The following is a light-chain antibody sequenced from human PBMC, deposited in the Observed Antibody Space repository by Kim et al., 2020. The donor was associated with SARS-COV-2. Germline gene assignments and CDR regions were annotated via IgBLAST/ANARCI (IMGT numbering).Light chain of an antibody. J-gene: IGKJ2*01. CDR1: QTVGSK. CDR2: DAS. Sequence: EVLVTQSPAILSVSPGERVTLSCRASQTVGSKLAWYQHKPGQAPRLLMYDASTRATGVPARFSGSGSGTEFTLTIVSLQSEDFAVYFCQLYYAWPQFGQGTKLEI. V-gene: IGKV3D-15*01. CDR3: QLYYAWPQ.